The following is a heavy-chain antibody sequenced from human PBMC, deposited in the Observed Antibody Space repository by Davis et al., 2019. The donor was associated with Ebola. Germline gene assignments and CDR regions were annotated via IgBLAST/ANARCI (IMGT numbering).Heavy chain of an antibody. V-gene: IGHV3-20*04. CDR1: GFTFSSNY. Sequence: PGGSLRLSCAASGFTFSSNYMSWVRQAPGKGLEWVSGINWNGGSTGYADSVKGRFTLTRDNAKNSLYLQMNSLRAEDTALYYCARDPMSSSWLDYDYYYGMDVWGQGTTVTVSS. D-gene: IGHD6-13*01. CDR3: ARDPMSSSWLDYDYYYGMDV. J-gene: IGHJ6*02. CDR2: INWNGGST.